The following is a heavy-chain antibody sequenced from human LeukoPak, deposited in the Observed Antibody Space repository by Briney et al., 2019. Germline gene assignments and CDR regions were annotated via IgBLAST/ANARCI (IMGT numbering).Heavy chain of an antibody. CDR1: GGTFSSYA. CDR2: INPSGGST. J-gene: IGHJ4*02. CDR3: ARDTRLLSSYDSSGYYSNPYFDY. D-gene: IGHD3-22*01. V-gene: IGHV1-46*01. Sequence: ASVKVSCKASGGTFSSYAISWVRQAPGQGLEWMGIINPSGGSTSYAQKFQGRVTMTRDTSTSTVYMELSSLRSEDTAVYYCARDTRLLSSYDSSGYYSNPYFDYWGQGTLVTVSS.